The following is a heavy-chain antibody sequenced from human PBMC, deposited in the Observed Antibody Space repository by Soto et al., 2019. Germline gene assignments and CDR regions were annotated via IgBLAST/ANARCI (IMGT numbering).Heavy chain of an antibody. CDR2: ISWNSGSI. CDR3: AKANRAGGPFDY. J-gene: IGHJ4*02. Sequence: EVQLVESGGGLVQPGRSLRLSCAASGFTFDDYAMHWVRQAPGKGLEWVSGISWNSGSIGYADSVKGRFTISRDNAKNSLYLQMSSLRAEDTALYYCAKANRAGGPFDYWGQGTLVTVSS. V-gene: IGHV3-9*01. D-gene: IGHD3-16*01. CDR1: GFTFDDYA.